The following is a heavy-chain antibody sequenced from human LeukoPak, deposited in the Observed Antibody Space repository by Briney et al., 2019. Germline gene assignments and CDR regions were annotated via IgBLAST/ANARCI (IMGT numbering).Heavy chain of an antibody. CDR1: GGSISSYY. J-gene: IGHJ1*01. CDR3: ARGRKYSSSWYASSDGEYFQN. CDR2: IYYSGST. D-gene: IGHD3-22*01. V-gene: IGHV4-59*08. Sequence: SETLSLTCTVSGGSISSYYWSWIRQPPGKGLEWIGYIYYSGSTNYSPSLKSRVTISVDTSKNQFSLKLSSVTAADTAVYHCARGRKYSSSWYASSDGEYFQNWGQGTLVTVSS.